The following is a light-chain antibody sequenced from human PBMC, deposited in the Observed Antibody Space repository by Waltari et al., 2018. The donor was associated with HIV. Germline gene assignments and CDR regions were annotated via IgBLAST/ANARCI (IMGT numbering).Light chain of an antibody. Sequence: QSVLTQPPSVSGAPGQRVTISCTGSSSHIGAGYDVPWYQQFPGTAPKLLIYGNSNRPSGVPDRFSGSKSGTSASLAITGLQAEDEADYYCQSYDSSLSARYVFGTGTKVTVL. J-gene: IGLJ1*01. CDR2: GNS. CDR3: QSYDSSLSARYV. V-gene: IGLV1-40*01. CDR1: SSHIGAGYD.